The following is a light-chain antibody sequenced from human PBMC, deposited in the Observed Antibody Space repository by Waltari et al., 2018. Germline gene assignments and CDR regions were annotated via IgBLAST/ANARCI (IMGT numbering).Light chain of an antibody. CDR3: ETGGHGTWV. CDR1: SGHSSNL. V-gene: IGLV4-69*01. Sequence: LVLTQSPSASASLGASVKLTCTLSSGHSSNLIAWLQQQPGKGPRYLMKVNSDGSHRKGGEIPDRFSGSSSGAERYLTISSLQSEDEADYYCETGGHGTWVFGGGTKLTVL. J-gene: IGLJ3*02. CDR2: VNSDGSH.